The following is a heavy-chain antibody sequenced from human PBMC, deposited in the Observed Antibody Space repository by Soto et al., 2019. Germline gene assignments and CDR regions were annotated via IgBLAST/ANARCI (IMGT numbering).Heavy chain of an antibody. J-gene: IGHJ4*02. CDR3: AKARSAIHRLSVDY. D-gene: IGHD5-18*01. Sequence: GGSLRLSCAASGFTFSSYDMHWIRQAPGKGLEWVAVISYEGSNKNHADSVKGRFTISRDNSKNTLYLQMNSLRAEDTAVYYCAKARSAIHRLSVDYWGQGTLVTVSS. V-gene: IGHV3-30*18. CDR1: GFTFSSYD. CDR2: ISYEGSNK.